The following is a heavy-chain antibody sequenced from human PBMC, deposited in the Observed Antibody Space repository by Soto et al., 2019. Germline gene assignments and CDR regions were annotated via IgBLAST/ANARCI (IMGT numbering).Heavy chain of an antibody. Sequence: SVKVSCKASGGTFSSYAISWVRQAPGQGLEWMGGIIPIFGTANYAQKFQGRVTITADESTCTAYMELSSLRSADTAVYYCARVPYGDYFWFDPWGQGTLVTVSS. V-gene: IGHV1-69*13. CDR3: ARVPYGDYFWFDP. CDR2: IIPIFGTA. D-gene: IGHD4-17*01. CDR1: GGTFSSYA. J-gene: IGHJ5*02.